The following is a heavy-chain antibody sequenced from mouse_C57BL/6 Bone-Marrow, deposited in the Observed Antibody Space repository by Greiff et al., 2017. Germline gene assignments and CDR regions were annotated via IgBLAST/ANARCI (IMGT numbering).Heavy chain of an antibody. V-gene: IGHV1-15*01. CDR3: TRVTTVVATRGDY. J-gene: IGHJ2*01. CDR2: IDPETGGT. D-gene: IGHD1-1*01. CDR1: GYTFTDYE. Sequence: QVQLQQSGAELVRPGASVTLSCKASGYTFTDYEMHWVKQTPVHGLEWIGAIDPETGGTAYNQKFKGKAILTADKSSSTAYMELRSLTSEDSAVYYGTRVTTVVATRGDYWGQGTTLTVSS.